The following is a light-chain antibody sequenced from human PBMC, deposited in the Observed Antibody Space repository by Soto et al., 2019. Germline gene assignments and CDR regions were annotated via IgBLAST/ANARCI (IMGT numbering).Light chain of an antibody. CDR2: RAS. CDR3: QQYGSSPLT. J-gene: IGKJ4*01. Sequence: EIVLTQSPGTLSLSPGERATLSCRASQSVSNNYLAWYQQKPGQAPRPLISRASSRATGIPDRFNGSGSGTVFTHAISILEPEDLAVYYCQQYGSSPLTFGGGTKVE. V-gene: IGKV3-20*01. CDR1: QSVSNNY.